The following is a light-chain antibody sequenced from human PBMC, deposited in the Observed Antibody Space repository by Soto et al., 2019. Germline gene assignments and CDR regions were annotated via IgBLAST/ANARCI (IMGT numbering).Light chain of an antibody. CDR2: DAS. V-gene: IGKV1-5*01. Sequence: DIQMTQSPSTLSASIGDRVTITCRASQSISNWLAWLQQKPGKAPKVLIFDASNLGSGVPSRFSGSGSGTEFTLTISSLQPEDFATYYCQQYYRSSITFGQGTRLEIK. CDR3: QQYYRSSIT. CDR1: QSISNW. J-gene: IGKJ5*01.